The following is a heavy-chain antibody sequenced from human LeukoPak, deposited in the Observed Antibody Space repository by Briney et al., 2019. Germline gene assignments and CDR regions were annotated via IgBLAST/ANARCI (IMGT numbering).Heavy chain of an antibody. V-gene: IGHV4-59*12. J-gene: IGHJ5*02. CDR2: IHSNGVT. Sequence: SETLSLTCTVSGGPITNDYWSWIRQPPGKGLEWIGYIHSNGVTNYNPSLKSRLTMSVDTSKNQFSLKLNSVTAADTAVYYCVRAGDYGDYVGWFDPWGQGTLVTVSS. CDR3: VRAGDYGDYVGWFDP. CDR1: GGPITNDY. D-gene: IGHD4-17*01.